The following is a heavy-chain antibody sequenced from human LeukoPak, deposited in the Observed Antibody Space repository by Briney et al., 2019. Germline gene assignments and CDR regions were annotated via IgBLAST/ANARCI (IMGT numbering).Heavy chain of an antibody. CDR1: GFTFSTNT. CDR2: VSSSSSYI. V-gene: IGHV3-21*01. CDR3: ASAWGGPSCSGGNCYSGLDY. Sequence: GGSLRFSGAASGFTFSTNTMNWDRQAPGKGLMWGSSVSSSSSYIAYADSVKGRFTMSRANAKNSLYLRRKRLRAADTAVYYCASAWGGPSCSGGNCYSGLDYWGQGTLVTVSS. J-gene: IGHJ4*02. D-gene: IGHD2-15*01.